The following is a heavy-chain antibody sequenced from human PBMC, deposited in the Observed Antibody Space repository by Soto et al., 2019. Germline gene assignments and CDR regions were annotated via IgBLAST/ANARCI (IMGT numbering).Heavy chain of an antibody. V-gene: IGHV3-23*01. J-gene: IGHJ4*02. CDR3: AKDRLGYSSGWYPNLLSPTDY. Sequence: EVQLLESGGGLVQPGGSLRLSCAASGFTFSSYAMSWVRQAPGKGLEWVSAISGSGGSTYYADSVKGRFTISRDNSKNTLYLQMNSLRAEDTAVYYCAKDRLGYSSGWYPNLLSPTDYWGQGTLVTVSS. CDR1: GFTFSSYA. D-gene: IGHD6-19*01. CDR2: ISGSGGST.